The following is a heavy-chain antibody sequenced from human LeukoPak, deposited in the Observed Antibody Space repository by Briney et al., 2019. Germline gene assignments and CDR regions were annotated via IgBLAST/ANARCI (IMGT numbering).Heavy chain of an antibody. D-gene: IGHD1-14*01. CDR1: GFTVSTNY. CDR3: ARGGMRRPYDC. V-gene: IGHV3-53*01. CDR2: IYDIGNT. Sequence: GGSLRLSCAVSGFTVSTNYMSWVRQAPGKGLEWVSVIYDIGNTYYADSVKGRFTISRDTSKNTVYLQMNSLRAEDTAVYYCARGGMRRPYDCWGQGALVTVSS. J-gene: IGHJ4*02.